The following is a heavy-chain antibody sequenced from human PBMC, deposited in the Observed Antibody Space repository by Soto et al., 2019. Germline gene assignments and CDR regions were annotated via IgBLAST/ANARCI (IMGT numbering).Heavy chain of an antibody. V-gene: IGHV4-34*01. CDR3: ATRDYGDQLYYFDY. Sequence: QVQLQQWGAGLLKPSETLSLTCAVYGGSFSGYYWSWIRQPPGKGLEWIGEINHSGSTNYNPSLKSRVTISVDTSKNQFSLKLSSVTAADTAVYYCATRDYGDQLYYFDYWGQGTLVTVSS. J-gene: IGHJ4*02. CDR2: INHSGST. CDR1: GGSFSGYY. D-gene: IGHD4-17*01.